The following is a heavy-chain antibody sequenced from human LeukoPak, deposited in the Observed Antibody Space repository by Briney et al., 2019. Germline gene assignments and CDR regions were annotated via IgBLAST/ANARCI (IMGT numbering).Heavy chain of an antibody. J-gene: IGHJ6*02. CDR2: IIPIPGII. CDR3: ARDVVPAAMYYYYYGMDV. D-gene: IGHD2-2*01. CDR1: GGTFSSYV. V-gene: IGHV1-69*04. Sequence: SVKVSCKASGGTFSSYVISWVRQAPGQGLEWMGSIIPIPGIINYAQKFHGRVTITADNSTSTAYMELSSLRSEDTAVYDCARDVVPAAMYYYYYGMDVWGQGTTVTVSS.